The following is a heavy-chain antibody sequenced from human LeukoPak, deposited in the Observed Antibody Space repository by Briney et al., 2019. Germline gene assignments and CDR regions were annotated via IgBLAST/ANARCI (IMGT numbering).Heavy chain of an antibody. V-gene: IGHV1-2*02. Sequence: ASVKVSCKASGYTFTGYYMHWVRQAPGQGLEWMGWINPNSGGTKYAQNFQGRVTMTRDTSISTAYMELSSLRSDDTAVYYCARDEDWGLDYWGRGTLVTVSS. CDR1: GYTFTGYY. CDR3: ARDEDWGLDY. CDR2: INPNSGGT. D-gene: IGHD7-27*01. J-gene: IGHJ4*02.